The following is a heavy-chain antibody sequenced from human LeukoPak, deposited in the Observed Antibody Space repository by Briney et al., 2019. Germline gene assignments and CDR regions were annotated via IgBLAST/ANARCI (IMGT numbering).Heavy chain of an antibody. CDR3: AREIAVAGRFDY. J-gene: IGHJ4*02. CDR1: GDSVCSNSAA. CDR2: TYYRSKWYN. D-gene: IGHD6-19*01. Sequence: SQTLSLTCAISGDSVCSNSAAWNWITQSPSRGLEWLGRTYYRSKWYNDYAVSVKSRITINPDTSKNQLSLQLNSVTPEDTAVYYCAREIAVAGRFDYWGQGTLVTVSS. V-gene: IGHV6-1*01.